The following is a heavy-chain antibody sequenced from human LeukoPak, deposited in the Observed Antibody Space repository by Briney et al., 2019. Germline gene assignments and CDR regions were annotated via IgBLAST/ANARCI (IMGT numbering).Heavy chain of an antibody. CDR2: IIPIFGTA. J-gene: IGHJ6*03. CDR1: GGTFSSYA. V-gene: IGHV1-69*06. Sequence: SVNVSCKASGGTFSSYAISWVRQAPGQGLEWMGRIIPIFGTANYAQKFQGRVTITADKSTSTAYMELSSLRSEDTAVYYCARGARVRGVLHAYYYYYMDVWAKGPRSPSP. D-gene: IGHD3-10*01. CDR3: ARGARVRGVLHAYYYYYMDV.